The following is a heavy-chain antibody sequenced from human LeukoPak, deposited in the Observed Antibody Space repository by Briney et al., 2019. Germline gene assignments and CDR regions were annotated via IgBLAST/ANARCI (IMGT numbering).Heavy chain of an antibody. D-gene: IGHD5-18*01. CDR1: GFTFSSYA. Sequence: GGSLRLSCAASGFTFSSYAMSWVRQAPGKGLEWVSAISGSGGSTYSADSVKGRFTISRDNSKNTLYLQMNSLRAEDTAVYYCAKLNAGGYSYAAIDYWGQGTLVTVSP. CDR3: AKLNAGGYSYAAIDY. CDR2: ISGSGGST. V-gene: IGHV3-23*01. J-gene: IGHJ4*02.